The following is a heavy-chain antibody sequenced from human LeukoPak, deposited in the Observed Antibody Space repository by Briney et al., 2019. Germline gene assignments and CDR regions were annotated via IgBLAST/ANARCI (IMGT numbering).Heavy chain of an antibody. Sequence: GGSLRLSCAASGFTLSTYAMSWVRQAPGKGLEWVAATSSSDAGTYHADSVRGRFTISRDNSKNTLYLQMNSLRAEDAAVYFCAKAPVTSCRGAYCYPFDSWGQGTLVTVSS. V-gene: IGHV3-23*01. J-gene: IGHJ4*02. CDR1: GFTLSTYA. CDR2: TSSSDAGT. CDR3: AKAPVTSCRGAYCYPFDS. D-gene: IGHD2-21*01.